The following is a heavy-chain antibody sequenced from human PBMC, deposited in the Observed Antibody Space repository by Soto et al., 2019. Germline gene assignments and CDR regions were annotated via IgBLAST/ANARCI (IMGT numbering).Heavy chain of an antibody. CDR1: GYSFTSYW. CDR3: AREGGFDWFYP. CDR2: IDPSDSYT. Sequence: XESLSISRKGSGYSFTSYWISLVRQMPGKGLEWMGRIDPSDSYTNYSPSFQGHVTISRDNAKNSVYLQMNSLRVEDTAIYYCAREGGFDWFYPWGQGTLVTVSS. V-gene: IGHV5-10-1*01. J-gene: IGHJ5*02.